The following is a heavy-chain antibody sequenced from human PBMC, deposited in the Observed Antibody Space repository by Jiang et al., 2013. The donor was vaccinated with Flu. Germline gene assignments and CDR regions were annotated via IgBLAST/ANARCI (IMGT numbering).Heavy chain of an antibody. Sequence: GSGLVKPSETLSLTCTVSGGSVSSSSYYWGWIRQPPGKGLEYIGYIYPTGITNYNPSLKSRVTLSVDTSNNQLSLELTSVTAADTAVYYCARPESSSSGWHFDLWGRGTRVTVSS. CDR3: ARPESSSSGWHFDL. CDR2: IYPTGIT. D-gene: IGHD6-6*01. J-gene: IGHJ2*01. CDR1: GGSVSSSSYY. V-gene: IGHV4-61*01.